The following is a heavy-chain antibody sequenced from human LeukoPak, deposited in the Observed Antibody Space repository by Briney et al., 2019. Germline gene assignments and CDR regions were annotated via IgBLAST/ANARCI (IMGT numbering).Heavy chain of an antibody. CDR2: IFYSGRN. V-gene: IGHV4-59*01. Sequence: SETLSLTCTVSGGSISTNYWSWIRQPPGKGLEWIGNIFYSGRNNYNPSLKSRVTMSVDTSKNQFSLKLSSVTAADTAVYYCARDGGYCSRTSCVHAFDIWGQGTMVTVSS. J-gene: IGHJ3*02. CDR1: GGSISTNY. D-gene: IGHD2-2*01. CDR3: ARDGGYCSRTSCVHAFDI.